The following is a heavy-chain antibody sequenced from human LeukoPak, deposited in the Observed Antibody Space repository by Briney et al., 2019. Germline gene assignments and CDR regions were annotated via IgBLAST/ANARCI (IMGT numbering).Heavy chain of an antibody. CDR2: IYYSGST. J-gene: IGHJ4*02. CDR3: ARLGWGEYFDY. V-gene: IGHV4-39*01. CDR1: GGSISSSSYY. Sequence: PSETLSLTCTVSGGSISSSSYYWGWIRQPPGKGLEWIGSIYYSGSTYYNPSLKSRVTISVDTSKNQFSLKLSSVTAADTAVYYCARLGWGEYFDYWGQGTLVTVSS. D-gene: IGHD3-16*01.